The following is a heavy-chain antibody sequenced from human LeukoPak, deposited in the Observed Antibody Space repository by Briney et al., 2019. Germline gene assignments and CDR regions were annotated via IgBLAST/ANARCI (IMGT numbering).Heavy chain of an antibody. CDR3: AGESLLWSGYYNWFDP. CDR2: IYTSGST. CDR1: GGSISSYY. J-gene: IGHJ5*02. V-gene: IGHV4-4*07. Sequence: PSETLSLTCTVSGGSISSYYWSWIRQPAGKGLEWIGRIYTSGSTNYNPSLKSRVTMSVDTSKNQFSLKLSSVTAAETAVYYCAGESLLWSGYYNWFDPWGQGIVVTVSS. D-gene: IGHD3-3*01.